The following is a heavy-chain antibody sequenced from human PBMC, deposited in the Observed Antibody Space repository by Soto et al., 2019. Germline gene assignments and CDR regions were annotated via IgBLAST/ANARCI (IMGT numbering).Heavy chain of an antibody. Sequence: GGSLRLSCAASGFTFSSYAMSWVRQAPGKGLEWVSAISGSGGSTYYADSVKGRFTISRDNSKNTLYLQMNSLRAEDTAVYYCAKDSGLRVVTEYFQHWGQGTLVTVSS. V-gene: IGHV3-23*01. CDR3: AKDSGLRVVTEYFQH. CDR1: GFTFSSYA. CDR2: ISGSGGST. J-gene: IGHJ1*01. D-gene: IGHD4-17*01.